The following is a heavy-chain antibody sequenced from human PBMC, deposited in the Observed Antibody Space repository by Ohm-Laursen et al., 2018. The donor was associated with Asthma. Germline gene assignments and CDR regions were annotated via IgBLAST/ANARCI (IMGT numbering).Heavy chain of an antibody. CDR1: GGSISSSNW. Sequence: TLSLTCAVSGGSISSSNWWSWVRQPPGKGLEWIGEIYHSGSTNYNPSLKSRVTISVDKSKNQFTMKLSSVTAADTAVYYCARQSYDYIWGSYRYYDYWGQGTLVTVSS. CDR3: ARQSYDYIWGSYRYYDY. D-gene: IGHD3-16*02. V-gene: IGHV4-4*02. CDR2: IYHSGST. J-gene: IGHJ4*02.